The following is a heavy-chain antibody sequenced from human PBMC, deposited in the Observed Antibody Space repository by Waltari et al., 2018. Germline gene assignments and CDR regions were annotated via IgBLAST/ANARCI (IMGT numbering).Heavy chain of an antibody. Sequence: EVQLLESGGGLVQPGGSLRLSCAASGFTFSSYAMRWVRQAPGKGLEWVSVIYSGGSTYYADSGKGRFTISRDNSKNTLYLQMNSLRAEDTAVYCCAKVPSPYCGGDCYSLYWGQGTLVTVSS. J-gene: IGHJ4*02. CDR1: GFTFSSYA. D-gene: IGHD2-21*01. CDR3: AKVPSPYCGGDCYSLY. V-gene: IGHV3-23*03. CDR2: IYSGGST.